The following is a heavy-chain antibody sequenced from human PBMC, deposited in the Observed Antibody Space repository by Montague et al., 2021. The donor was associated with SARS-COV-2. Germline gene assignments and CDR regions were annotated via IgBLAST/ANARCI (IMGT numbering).Heavy chain of an antibody. V-gene: IGHV4-34*01. CDR3: ARGRRPVVVPVAGPAGRSFDI. J-gene: IGHJ3*02. Sequence: SETLSLTCAISGGSFSNYYWSWIRQPPGKGLEWIGEVNQSGTTNYNPSVKSGVTISEDTSKNQFSLRLNSVTAADTAVYYCARGRRPVVVPVAGPAGRSFDIWGQGTMVTVSS. D-gene: IGHD2-2*01. CDR2: VNQSGTT. CDR1: GGSFSNYY.